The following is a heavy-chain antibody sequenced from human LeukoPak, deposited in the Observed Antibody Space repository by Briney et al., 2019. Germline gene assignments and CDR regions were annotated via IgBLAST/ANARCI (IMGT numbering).Heavy chain of an antibody. CDR2: IYHTGDK. V-gene: IGHV4-59*08. CDR3: AKTARVPFH. Sequence: SETLSLTCTVSGDSITSSYWSWIRQPPGKTLECLGYIYHTGDKMYNPSLRGRLTMSLDTSKNQVSRRLTSVTAADTAVYFCAKTARVPFHWGQGTLVTVSS. CDR1: GDSITSSY. D-gene: IGHD6-6*01. J-gene: IGHJ4*02.